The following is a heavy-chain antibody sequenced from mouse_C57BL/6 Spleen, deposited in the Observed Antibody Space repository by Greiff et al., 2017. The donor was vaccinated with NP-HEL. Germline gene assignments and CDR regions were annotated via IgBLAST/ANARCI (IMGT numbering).Heavy chain of an antibody. CDR3: ARAYGSSHWYFDV. J-gene: IGHJ1*03. V-gene: IGHV1-64*01. Sequence: QVQLKQPGAELVKPGASVKLSCKASGYTFTSYWMHWVKQRPGQGLEWIGMIHPNSGSTNYNEKFKSKATLTVDKSSSTAYMQLSSLTSEDSAVYYCARAYGSSHWYFDVWGTGTTVTVS. CDR2: IHPNSGST. D-gene: IGHD1-1*01. CDR1: GYTFTSYW.